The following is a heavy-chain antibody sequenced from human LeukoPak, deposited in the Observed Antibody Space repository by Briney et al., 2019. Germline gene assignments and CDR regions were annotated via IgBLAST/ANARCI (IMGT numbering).Heavy chain of an antibody. J-gene: IGHJ6*03. CDR1: GYTFTSYG. CDR3: ARIGACSSTSCYVSEYYYYVDV. Sequence: ASVKVSCKASGYTFTSYGISWVRQAPGQGLEWMGWISAYNGNTNYAQKLQGRVTMTTDTSTSTAYMELRSLRSDDTAVYYCARIGACSSTSCYVSEYYYYVDVWDKGTTVTISS. D-gene: IGHD2-2*01. V-gene: IGHV1-18*01. CDR2: ISAYNGNT.